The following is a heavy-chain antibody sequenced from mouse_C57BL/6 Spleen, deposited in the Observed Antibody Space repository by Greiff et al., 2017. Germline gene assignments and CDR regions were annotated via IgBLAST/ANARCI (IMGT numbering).Heavy chain of an antibody. D-gene: IGHD2-5*01. V-gene: IGHV5-17*01. CDR1: GFTFSDYG. Sequence: EVKVVESGGGLVKPGGSLKLSCAASGFTFSDYGMHWVRQAPEKGLEWVAYISSGSSTIYYADTVKGRFTISRDNAKNTLFLQMTSLRSEDTAMYYCARSNYVGYFDYWGQGTTLTVSS. CDR2: ISSGSSTI. J-gene: IGHJ2*01. CDR3: ARSNYVGYFDY.